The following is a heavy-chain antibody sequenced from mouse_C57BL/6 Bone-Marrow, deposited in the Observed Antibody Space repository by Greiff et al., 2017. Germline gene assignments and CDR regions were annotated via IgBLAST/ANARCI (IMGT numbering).Heavy chain of an antibody. CDR3: ARLRDGYPAWFAY. V-gene: IGHV1-63*01. D-gene: IGHD2-3*01. J-gene: IGHJ3*01. CDR2: IYPGGGYT. Sequence: QVQLKESGAELVRPGTSVKMSCKASGYTFTNYWIGWAKQRPGHGLEWIGDIYPGGGYTNYNEKFKGKATLTADKSSSTAYMQFSSLTSEDSAIYYCARLRDGYPAWFAYWGQGTLVTVSA. CDR1: GYTFTNYW.